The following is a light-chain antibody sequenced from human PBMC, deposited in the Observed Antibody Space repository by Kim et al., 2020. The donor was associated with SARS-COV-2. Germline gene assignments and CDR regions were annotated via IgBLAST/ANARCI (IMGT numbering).Light chain of an antibody. CDR2: YDS. J-gene: IGLJ3*02. CDR1: NIGSKS. V-gene: IGLV3-21*04. CDR3: QVWDSSSDHPV. Sequence: APGTTSRITCGGNNIGSKSVHWYQQQPGQAPVLVIYYDSDRPSGIPERFSGSNSGNTATLTISRVEAGDEADYYCQVWDSSSDHPVFGGGTKVTVL.